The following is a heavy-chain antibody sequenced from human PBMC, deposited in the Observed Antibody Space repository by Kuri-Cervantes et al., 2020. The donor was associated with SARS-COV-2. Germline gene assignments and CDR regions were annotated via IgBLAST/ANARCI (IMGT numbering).Heavy chain of an antibody. CDR3: ARDGYFDWLFQGDYFDY. V-gene: IGHV3-21*01. CDR2: ISGSGSYI. CDR1: GFSLSRYT. J-gene: IGHJ4*02. Sequence: GESLKISCAASGFSLSRYTMNWVRQAPGKALEWVSSISGSGSYIYYADSVKGRFTISRDNSKNTLYLQMNSLRAEDTAVYYCARDGYFDWLFQGDYFDYWGQGTLVTVSS. D-gene: IGHD3-9*01.